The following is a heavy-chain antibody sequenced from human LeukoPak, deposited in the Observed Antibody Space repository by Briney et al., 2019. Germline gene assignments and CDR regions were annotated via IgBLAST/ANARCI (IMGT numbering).Heavy chain of an antibody. CDR2: ISSSGSTI. J-gene: IGHJ4*02. CDR1: GFTFSDYY. CDR3: ARDYGYYDSSGYYPYYFDY. D-gene: IGHD3-22*01. Sequence: PGGSLRLSCAASGFTFSDYYMTWVRQAPGKGLEWVSYISSSGSTIYYADSVKGRFTISRDNAKNSLYLQVNSLRAEDTAVYYCARDYGYYDSSGYYPYYFDYWGQGTLVTVSS. V-gene: IGHV3-11*01.